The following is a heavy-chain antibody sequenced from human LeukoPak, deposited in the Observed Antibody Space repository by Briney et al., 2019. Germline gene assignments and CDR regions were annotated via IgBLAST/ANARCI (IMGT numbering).Heavy chain of an antibody. D-gene: IGHD4-17*01. CDR2: INPNSGGT. V-gene: IGHV1-2*06. Sequence: ASVKVSCKASGYTFTGYYMHWVRQAPGQGLEWMGRINPNSGGTNYAQKFQGRVTMTRDTSISTAYMELSRLRSDDTAVYYCATSRTSYGVGFDYWGQGTLVTVSS. CDR1: GYTFTGYY. CDR3: ATSRTSYGVGFDY. J-gene: IGHJ4*02.